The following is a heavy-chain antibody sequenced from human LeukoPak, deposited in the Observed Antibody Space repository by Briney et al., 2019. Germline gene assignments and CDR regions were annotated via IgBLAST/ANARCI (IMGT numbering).Heavy chain of an antibody. J-gene: IGHJ4*02. CDR1: GFTLSSYS. D-gene: IGHD2-2*02. CDR2: ISSSSSHI. V-gene: IGHV3-21*01. Sequence: GGSLRLSCAVSGFTLSSYSMNWVRQAPGKGLEWVSSISSSSSHIYYADSVKGRFTISRDNAKNSLYLQMNSLRAEDTTVYYCANTILTGALWGQGTLVTVSS. CDR3: ANTILTGAL.